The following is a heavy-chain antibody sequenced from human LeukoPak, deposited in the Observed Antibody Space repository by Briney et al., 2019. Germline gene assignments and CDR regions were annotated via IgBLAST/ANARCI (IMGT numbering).Heavy chain of an antibody. D-gene: IGHD3-22*01. CDR2: IYYSGST. CDR1: GDSISSYY. V-gene: IGHV4-59*01. Sequence: SETLSLTCTVSGDSISSYYWSWIRQPPGKGLEWIGYIYYSGSTNYNPSLKSRVTISVDTSKNQFSLKLSSVTAADTAVYYCARGTEEYYYDSSGYYYVIDYWGQGTLVTVSS. J-gene: IGHJ4*02. CDR3: ARGTEEYYYDSSGYYYVIDY.